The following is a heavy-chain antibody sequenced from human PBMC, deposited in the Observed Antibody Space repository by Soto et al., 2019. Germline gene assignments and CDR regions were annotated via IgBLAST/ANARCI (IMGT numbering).Heavy chain of an antibody. CDR1: GYTSTGYT. V-gene: IGHV1-3*04. Sequence: ASVKVSCKASGYTSTGYTLHWVRQAPGQRLEWMGWINTVYGSTKYSQTFQGRVTITRDTSASTAYMELSSLRSEDTAVYYCAGVSGQDCYVMCPYHHAMDLYY. CDR3: AGVSGQDCYVMCPYHHAMDLYY. J-gene: IGHJ6*03. CDR2: INTVYGST. D-gene: IGHD2-21*01.